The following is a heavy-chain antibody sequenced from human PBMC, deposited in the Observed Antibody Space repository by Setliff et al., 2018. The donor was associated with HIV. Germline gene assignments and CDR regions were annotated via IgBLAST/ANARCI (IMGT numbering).Heavy chain of an antibody. Sequence: PSETLSLTCTVSGGSISSYYWTWIRQPAGKGLEWIGRIYTSGSTNYNPSLKSRVTMSVDTSKNHFSLKLKSVTAADTAVYYCARHKTNYDFYAFDVWGQGTMVTVSS. D-gene: IGHD3-3*01. J-gene: IGHJ3*01. CDR2: IYTSGST. V-gene: IGHV4-4*07. CDR3: ARHKTNYDFYAFDV. CDR1: GGSISSYY.